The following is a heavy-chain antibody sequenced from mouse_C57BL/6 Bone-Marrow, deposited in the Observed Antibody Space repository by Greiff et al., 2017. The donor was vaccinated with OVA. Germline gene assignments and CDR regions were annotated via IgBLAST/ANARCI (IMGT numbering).Heavy chain of an antibody. J-gene: IGHJ2*01. Sequence: VQLQQSGAELVRPGASVTLSCKASGYTFTDYEMHWVKQTPVHGLEWIGAIDPETGGTAYNQKFKGKAILTADKSSSTAYMELRSLTSEDSAVYYCTTRPYYYGLDYWGQGTTLTVSS. CDR1: GYTFTDYE. CDR2: IDPETGGT. D-gene: IGHD1-1*01. CDR3: TTRPYYYGLDY. V-gene: IGHV1-15*01.